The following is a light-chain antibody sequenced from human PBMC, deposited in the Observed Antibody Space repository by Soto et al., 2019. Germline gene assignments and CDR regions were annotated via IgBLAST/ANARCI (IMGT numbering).Light chain of an antibody. J-gene: IGKJ2*01. Sequence: DIQMTQSPSTLSASVGDRVTTTCRASQRLSYWLAWYQQKPGKAPKLLIYQGSHLQSGVPSRFSGSGSGSEFTLSISSLQPDDFATYYCQQYNTYPYSFGQGTKVDIK. V-gene: IGKV1-5*03. CDR2: QGS. CDR1: QRLSYW. CDR3: QQYNTYPYS.